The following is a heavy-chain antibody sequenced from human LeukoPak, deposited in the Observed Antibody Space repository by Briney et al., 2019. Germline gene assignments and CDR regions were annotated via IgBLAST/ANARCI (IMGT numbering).Heavy chain of an antibody. D-gene: IGHD5/OR15-5a*01. CDR2: IKQDGNEK. Sequence: PGGSLRLSCAASGFTFSNYWMSWVRQAPGKGLEWVANIKQDGNEKNFVDSVEGRFTISRDNAKSSLYLQMDSLRAEDTAVYYCAKVSWVSKEGVDYWGQGTLVTVSS. V-gene: IGHV3-7*03. CDR3: AKVSWVSKEGVDY. CDR1: GFTFSNYW. J-gene: IGHJ4*02.